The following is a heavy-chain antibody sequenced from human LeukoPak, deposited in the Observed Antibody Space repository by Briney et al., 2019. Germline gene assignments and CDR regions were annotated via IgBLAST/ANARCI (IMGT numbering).Heavy chain of an antibody. CDR2: IRYDGSNK. CDR3: AKDRNVSLWFGELLNN. V-gene: IGHV3-30*02. J-gene: IGHJ4*02. Sequence: GSLRLSCAASGFTFSSYGMHWVRQAPGKGLEWVAFIRYDGSNKYYADSVKGRFTISRDNSKNTLYLQMNSLRAEDTAVYYCAKDRNVSLWFGELLNNWGQGTLVTVSS. CDR1: GFTFSSYG. D-gene: IGHD3-10*01.